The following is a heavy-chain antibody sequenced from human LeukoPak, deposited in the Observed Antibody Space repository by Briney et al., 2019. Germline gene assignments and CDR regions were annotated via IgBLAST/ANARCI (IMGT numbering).Heavy chain of an antibody. CDR3: TRDRNGYSYGYGYYYYGMDV. J-gene: IGHJ6*02. CDR2: IRSKAYGGTT. CDR1: GFTFSSYA. D-gene: IGHD5-18*01. Sequence: GGSLRLSCAASGFTFSSYAMSWVRQAPGKGLEWVGFIRSKAYGGTTEYAASVKGRFTISRDDSKSIAYLQMNSLKTEDTAVYYCTRDRNGYSYGYGYYYYGMDVWGQGTTVTVSS. V-gene: IGHV3-49*04.